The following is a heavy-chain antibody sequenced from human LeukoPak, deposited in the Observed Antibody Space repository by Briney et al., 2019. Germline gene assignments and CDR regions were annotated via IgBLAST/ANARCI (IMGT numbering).Heavy chain of an antibody. V-gene: IGHV3-23*01. D-gene: IGHD3-10*01. Sequence: GGSLRLSCADSGFTVSSNYMRWVRQAPGKGLEWVSAISGSGSTTSYADSVKGRFTISRDNSKNTLYLQMNSLRAEDTAVYYCARSFGAHYGARDFWGQGTLVTVSS. CDR3: ARSFGAHYGARDF. CDR1: GFTVSSNY. CDR2: ISGSGSTT. J-gene: IGHJ4*02.